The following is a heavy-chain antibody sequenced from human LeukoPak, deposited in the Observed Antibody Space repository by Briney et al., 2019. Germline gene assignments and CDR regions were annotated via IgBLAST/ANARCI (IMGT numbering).Heavy chain of an antibody. D-gene: IGHD1-14*01. V-gene: IGHV1-8*01. J-gene: IGHJ5*02. CDR3: ARGPRNDP. Sequence: ASVKVSFKTSGHPFTTYEINWVRQAAGQGIEWMGWVHPDTGYADYAQKFQGRVTMTSDTSISTAYMELSSLRSDDTAVYFCARGPRNDPWGQGTLVTVSS. CDR1: GHPFTTYE. CDR2: VHPDTGYA.